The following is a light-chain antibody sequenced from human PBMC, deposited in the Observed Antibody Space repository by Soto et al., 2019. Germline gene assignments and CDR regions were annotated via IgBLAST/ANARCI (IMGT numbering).Light chain of an antibody. CDR2: GAS. Sequence: EIVLTQSQGTLSLSPGESATLSCRASQSVDRNYLAWYQQKPGQAPRLLIYGASSRATGIPPRFSGSGSGTEFVLTISGLEPEDFAVYYCHQFASTPRTFGQGTKVESK. CDR1: QSVDRNY. CDR3: HQFASTPRT. J-gene: IGKJ1*01. V-gene: IGKV3-20*01.